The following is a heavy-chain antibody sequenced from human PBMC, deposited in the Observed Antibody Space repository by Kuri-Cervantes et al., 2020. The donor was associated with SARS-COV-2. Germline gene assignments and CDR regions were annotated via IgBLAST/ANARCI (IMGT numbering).Heavy chain of an antibody. CDR3: ARDDGLRFLEWYTSPFDY. CDR1: GGTFSSYA. Sequence: SVKVSCKASGGTFSSYAISWVRQAPGQGLEWMGGIIPIFGTANYAQKFQGRVTITADESTSTAYMELSSLRSEDTAVYYCARDDGLRFLEWYTSPFDYWGQGTLVTVSS. CDR2: IIPIFGTA. D-gene: IGHD3-3*01. J-gene: IGHJ4*02. V-gene: IGHV1-69*13.